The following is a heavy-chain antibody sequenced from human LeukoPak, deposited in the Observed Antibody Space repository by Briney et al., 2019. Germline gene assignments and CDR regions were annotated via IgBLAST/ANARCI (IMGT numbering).Heavy chain of an antibody. Sequence: SVTVSCKASGGTFSSYAISWVRQAPGQGLEWMGGIIPIFGTANYAQKFQGRVTITADESTSTAYMELSSLRSEDTAVYYCARATVGGYCSSTSCSLDYWGQGTLVTVSS. CDR1: GGTFSSYA. CDR2: IIPIFGTA. J-gene: IGHJ4*02. CDR3: ARATVGGYCSSTSCSLDY. V-gene: IGHV1-69*13. D-gene: IGHD2-2*01.